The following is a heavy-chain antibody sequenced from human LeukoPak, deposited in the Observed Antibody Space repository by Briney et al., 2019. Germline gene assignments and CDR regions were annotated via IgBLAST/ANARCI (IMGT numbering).Heavy chain of an antibody. CDR1: GFTFDDYA. J-gene: IGHJ4*02. V-gene: IGHV3-9*01. CDR2: ISWNSGSI. Sequence: PGGSLRLSCAASGFTFDDYAMHWVRQAPGKGLEWVSGISWNSGSIGYADSVKGRFTISRDNAKNSLYLQMNSLRAEDTALYYCAKDRAFGYSSSLTLSYFDYWGQGTLVTVSS. CDR3: AKDRAFGYSSSLTLSYFDY. D-gene: IGHD6-6*01.